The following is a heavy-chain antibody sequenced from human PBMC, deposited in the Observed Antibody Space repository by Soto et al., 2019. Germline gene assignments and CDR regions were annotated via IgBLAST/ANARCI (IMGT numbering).Heavy chain of an antibody. Sequence: QVHLVQSEAEVKKPGASVKVSCKASGYTFTSYDINWVRQATGQGLEWMGWMNPNSANTGYAKNFQGRVTMTRNTSISTIYRELSSLRSEDTAVYFCARAVRAGTAYFFDYWGQGSLVTVSS. CDR3: ARAVRAGTAYFFDY. J-gene: IGHJ4*02. CDR1: GYTFTSYD. D-gene: IGHD1-1*01. V-gene: IGHV1-8*01. CDR2: MNPNSANT.